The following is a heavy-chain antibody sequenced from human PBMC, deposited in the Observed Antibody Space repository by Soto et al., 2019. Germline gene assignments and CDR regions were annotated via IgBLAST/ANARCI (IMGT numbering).Heavy chain of an antibody. CDR1: GYTFTSYY. CDR3: XXXXXXXXXXXXFAP. J-gene: IGHJ5*02. CDR2: INPSGGST. Sequence: QVQLVQSGAEVKKPGASVKISCKASGYTFTSYYMHWVRQAPGQGLEWMAGINPSGGSTNSAQKPQXXXPXXRDTSTSTVYMGXXXXXXXXXXXXXXXXXXXXXXXXXXFAPWAQGTLVT. V-gene: IGHV1-46*01.